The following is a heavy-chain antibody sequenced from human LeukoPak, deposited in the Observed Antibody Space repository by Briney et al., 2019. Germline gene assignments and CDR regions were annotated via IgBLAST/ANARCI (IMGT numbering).Heavy chain of an antibody. Sequence: GGSLRLSCAASGFTVSSSYMSWVRQAPGKGLEWVSAIYSGGTTYYADSVKGRFTISRDSSKKTLYLQMNSLRAEDTALYHCARGLYDFWSGYQDAFDIWGQGTMVTVSS. D-gene: IGHD3-3*01. CDR3: ARGLYDFWSGYQDAFDI. CDR1: GFTVSSSY. V-gene: IGHV3-53*01. J-gene: IGHJ3*02. CDR2: IYSGGTT.